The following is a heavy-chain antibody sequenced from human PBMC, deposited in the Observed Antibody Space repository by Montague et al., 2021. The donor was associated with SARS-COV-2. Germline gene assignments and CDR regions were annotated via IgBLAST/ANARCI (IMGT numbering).Heavy chain of an antibody. D-gene: IGHD3-9*01. Sequence: SLRLSCAASGFTFSSYSMNWVRQAPGKGLEWVSSISSSSSCIYYADSVKGRFTISRDNAKNSLYLQMNSLRAEDTAVYYCARDHYDILTGYYYWGQGTLVTVSS. V-gene: IGHV3-21*01. CDR2: ISSSSSCI. CDR3: ARDHYDILTGYYY. CDR1: GFTFSSYS. J-gene: IGHJ4*02.